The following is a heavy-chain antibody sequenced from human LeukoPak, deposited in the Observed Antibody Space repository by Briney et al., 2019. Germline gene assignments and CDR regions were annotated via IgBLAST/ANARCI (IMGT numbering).Heavy chain of an antibody. Sequence: GGSLRLSCAASGFTFSSYGMHWVRQAPGKGLEWVAVIWYDGSNKYYADSVKGRFTISRDNSKNTLYLQMNSLRAEDTAVYYCAKDYDYCDYSLGYWGQGTLVTVSS. V-gene: IGHV3-33*06. J-gene: IGHJ4*02. D-gene: IGHD4-17*01. CDR3: AKDYDYCDYSLGY. CDR2: IWYDGSNK. CDR1: GFTFSSYG.